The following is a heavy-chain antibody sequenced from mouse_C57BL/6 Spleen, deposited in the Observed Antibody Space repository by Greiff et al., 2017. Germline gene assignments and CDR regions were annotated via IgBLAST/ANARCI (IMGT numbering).Heavy chain of an antibody. V-gene: IGHV5-12*01. Sequence: DVKLVESGGGLVQPGGSLKLSCAASGFTFSDYYMYWVRQTPEKRLEWVAYISNGGGSTYYPDTVQGRFTITRDNATNTLYRQMIRLKSEDTSMYYCASYDGYYVGWFAYWGQGTLVTVSA. J-gene: IGHJ3*01. CDR3: ASYDGYYVGWFAY. D-gene: IGHD2-3*01. CDR2: ISNGGGST. CDR1: GFTFSDYY.